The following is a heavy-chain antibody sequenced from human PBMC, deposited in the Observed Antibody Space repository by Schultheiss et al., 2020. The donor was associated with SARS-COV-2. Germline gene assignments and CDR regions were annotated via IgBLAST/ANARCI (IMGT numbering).Heavy chain of an antibody. CDR1: GDSVGRAGYY. Sequence: LRLSCSVSGDSVGRAGYYWSWIRQQPGKGLEWIGYIYYNGKTSYNPSLESRVTISVDTPKNQFSLKLSSVTAADTAVYYCARLEVGLDYWGQGTLVTVSS. CDR2: IYYNGKT. J-gene: IGHJ4*02. V-gene: IGHV4-31*03. D-gene: IGHD2-15*01. CDR3: ARLEVGLDY.